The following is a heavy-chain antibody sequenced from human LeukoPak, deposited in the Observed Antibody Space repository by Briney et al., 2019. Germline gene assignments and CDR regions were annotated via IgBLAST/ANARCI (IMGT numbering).Heavy chain of an antibody. D-gene: IGHD3-16*01. J-gene: IGHJ4*02. CDR3: ARRGYGRGLLGALDY. CDR1: GYSFSNFW. Sequence: GESLKISCKGSGYSFSNFWIGWVRQMPGKGLEWMGIIYPGDSDTRYRPSFQGQVTISADKSISTAYLQWSSLKASDTAMYYCARRGYGRGLLGALDYWGQGTLVTVSS. V-gene: IGHV5-51*01. CDR2: IYPGDSDT.